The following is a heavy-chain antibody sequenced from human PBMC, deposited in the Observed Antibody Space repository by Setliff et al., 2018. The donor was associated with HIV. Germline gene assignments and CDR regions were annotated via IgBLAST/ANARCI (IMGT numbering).Heavy chain of an antibody. Sequence: PSETLSLTCTVSGDSISSDCYLGGFRQPPGKGLEWIGSIYHSGNNYYMPSLQSRVTISVDMSKNQFSLNLNSVTAADTAVYYCARGQGCGGGCHYAFEMWGQGTMGTVSS. D-gene: IGHD2-21*01. CDR1: GDSISSDCY. J-gene: IGHJ3*02. CDR2: IYHSGNN. V-gene: IGHV4-38-2*02. CDR3: ARGQGCGGGCHYAFEM.